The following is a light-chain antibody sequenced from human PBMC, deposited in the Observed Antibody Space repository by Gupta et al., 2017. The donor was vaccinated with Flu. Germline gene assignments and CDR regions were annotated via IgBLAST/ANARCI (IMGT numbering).Light chain of an antibody. Sequence: QSVLTQPPSASGTPGQRVTISCSGSSSNIGSNTVNWYQQLPGTAPKLLIYCKNQRPSGVPHRFSGSNSGTSASLVISGLQSEDEADYYCAAWDDSLNGLVVFGGGNKLTVL. V-gene: IGLV1-44*01. CDR3: AAWDDSLNGLVV. J-gene: IGLJ2*01. CDR1: SSNIGSNT. CDR2: CKN.